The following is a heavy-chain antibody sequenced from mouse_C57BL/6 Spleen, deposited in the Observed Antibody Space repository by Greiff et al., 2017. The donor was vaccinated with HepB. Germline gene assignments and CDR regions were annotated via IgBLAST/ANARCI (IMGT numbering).Heavy chain of an antibody. CDR1: GYAFSSSW. Sequence: VQWVESGPELVKPGASVKISCKASGYAFSSSWMNWVKQRPGKGLEWIGRIYPGDGDTNYNGKFKGKATLTADKSSSTAYMQLSSLTSEDSAVYFCAKYGSSYWYFDVWGTGTTVTVSS. CDR2: IYPGDGDT. D-gene: IGHD1-1*01. CDR3: AKYGSSYWYFDV. V-gene: IGHV1-82*01. J-gene: IGHJ1*03.